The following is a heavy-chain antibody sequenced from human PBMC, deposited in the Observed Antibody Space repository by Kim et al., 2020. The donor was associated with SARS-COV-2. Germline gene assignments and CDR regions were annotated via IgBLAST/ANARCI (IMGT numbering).Heavy chain of an antibody. CDR1: GFTFSSYA. D-gene: IGHD3-22*01. J-gene: IGHJ4*02. V-gene: IGHV3-23*01. Sequence: GGSLRLSCAASGFTFSSYAMSWVRQAPGKGLEWVSAISGSGGSTYYADSVKGRFTISRDNSKNTLYLQMNSLRAEDTAVYYCAKDVGGWGDSSGYYYPDYWGQGTLVTVSS. CDR2: ISGSGGST. CDR3: AKDVGGWGDSSGYYYPDY.